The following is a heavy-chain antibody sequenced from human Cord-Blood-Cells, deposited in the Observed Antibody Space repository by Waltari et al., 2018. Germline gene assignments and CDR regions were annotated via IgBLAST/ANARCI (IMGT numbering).Heavy chain of an antibody. V-gene: IGHV3-9*01. CDR2: ISWNSGSI. J-gene: IGHJ4*02. D-gene: IGHD3-3*01. CDR3: AKRYDFWSGLGD. CDR1: GFTFDDYA. Sequence: EVQLVESGGGLVQPGRSLRLSCAASGFTFDDYAMPWVRQAPGKGLEWVSGISWNSGSIGYADSVKGRFTISRDNAKNSLYLQMNSLRAEDTALYYCAKRYDFWSGLGDWGQGTLVTVSS.